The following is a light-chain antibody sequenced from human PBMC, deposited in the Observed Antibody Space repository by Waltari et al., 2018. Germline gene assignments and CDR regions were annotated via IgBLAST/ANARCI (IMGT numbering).Light chain of an antibody. CDR2: EVS. CDR1: TSDVGNYNL. Sequence: QSALTQPASVSGTPGQSITISCTGTTSDVGNYNLVSWYQQHPGKAPKLMICEVSKRPSGVSDRFSGSKSGNMASLTISGLQAEDEADYYCCSYAGSGTYVFGTGTKVTVL. J-gene: IGLJ1*01. CDR3: CSYAGSGTYV. V-gene: IGLV2-23*02.